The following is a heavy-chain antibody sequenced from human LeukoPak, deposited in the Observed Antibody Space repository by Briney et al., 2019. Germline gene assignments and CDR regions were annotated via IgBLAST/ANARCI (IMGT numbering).Heavy chain of an antibody. Sequence: PGGSLRLSCAASGFTFSSYAMSWVRQAPGKGLEWVSAISGSGGSTYYADSVKGRFTISRDNSKNTLYLQMNSLRAEDTAVYYCAKEFPYYDILTGYYIGYFDYWGQGTLVTVSS. V-gene: IGHV3-23*01. CDR2: ISGSGGST. J-gene: IGHJ4*02. CDR1: GFTFSSYA. D-gene: IGHD3-9*01. CDR3: AKEFPYYDILTGYYIGYFDY.